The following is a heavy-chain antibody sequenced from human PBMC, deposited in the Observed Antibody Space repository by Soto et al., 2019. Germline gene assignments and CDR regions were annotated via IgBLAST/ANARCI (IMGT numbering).Heavy chain of an antibody. CDR3: ARYYDSSGYHLYFDY. V-gene: IGHV4-39*07. D-gene: IGHD3-22*01. CDR1: GGSISSSSYY. Sequence: SETLSLTCTVSGGSISSSSYYWGWIRQPPGKGLEWIGSIFYSGSTYYNPSLKSRVTISVDTSKNQFSLKLSSVTAADTAVYYCARYYDSSGYHLYFDYWGQGTLVTVS. CDR2: IFYSGST. J-gene: IGHJ4*02.